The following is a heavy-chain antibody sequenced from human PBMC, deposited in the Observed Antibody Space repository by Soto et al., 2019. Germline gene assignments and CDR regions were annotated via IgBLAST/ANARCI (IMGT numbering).Heavy chain of an antibody. CDR3: ARGYRGFDV. Sequence: GGSLRLSCAASGFTFSSYSMNWVRQAPGKGLEWVGRIRNKANSYTTEYAASVIGRFTISRDDSKNSLYLQMNSLKTEDTAVYYCARGYRGFDVWGQGTMVTVSS. CDR2: IRNKANSYTT. J-gene: IGHJ3*01. V-gene: IGHV3-72*01. D-gene: IGHD1-26*01. CDR1: GFTFSSYS.